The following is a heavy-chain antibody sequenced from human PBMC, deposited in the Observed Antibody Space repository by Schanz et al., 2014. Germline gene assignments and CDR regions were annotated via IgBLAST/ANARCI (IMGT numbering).Heavy chain of an antibody. CDR3: ARDTTWRLDL. CDR2: VFPNGIT. CDR1: GGSIRSYF. Sequence: QVQLQESGPGLLKPSETLSLTCTVSGGSIRSYFWSWIRQPPGKGLEWVGRVFPNGITNYNPSLKSRVTISLDTSKNQFSLPLTSLTAADTAVYYCARDTTWRLDLWGRGTLVTVSS. D-gene: IGHD1-1*01. J-gene: IGHJ2*01. V-gene: IGHV4-4*08.